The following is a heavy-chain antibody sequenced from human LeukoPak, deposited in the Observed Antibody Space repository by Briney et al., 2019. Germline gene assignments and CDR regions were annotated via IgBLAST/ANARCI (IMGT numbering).Heavy chain of an antibody. V-gene: IGHV4-30-4*08. J-gene: IGHJ4*02. D-gene: IGHD1-26*01. CDR3: ARDRSGGSYADY. CDR2: IYYSGST. CDR1: GGSISSGDYY. Sequence: SETLSLTCTVSGGSISSGDYYWSWLRQPPGKGLEWIGYIYYSGSTYYNPSLKSRVTISVDTSKNQFSLKLSSVTAADTAVYYCARDRSGGSYADYWGQGTLVTVSS.